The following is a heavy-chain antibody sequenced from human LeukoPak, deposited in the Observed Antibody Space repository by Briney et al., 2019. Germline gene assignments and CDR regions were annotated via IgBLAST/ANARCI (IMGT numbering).Heavy chain of an antibody. CDR3: ARRHKDWELFEY. Sequence: GESLQISCKSSGYNFPNYWIGWARQVPGKGLEWMGIMYPGDSDARYGPTFQGLVTISADKSITTAYLQWSSLKASDTAVYYCARRHKDWELFEYWGQGTLVTVSS. V-gene: IGHV5-51*01. CDR2: MYPGDSDA. D-gene: IGHD1-26*01. J-gene: IGHJ4*02. CDR1: GYNFPNYW.